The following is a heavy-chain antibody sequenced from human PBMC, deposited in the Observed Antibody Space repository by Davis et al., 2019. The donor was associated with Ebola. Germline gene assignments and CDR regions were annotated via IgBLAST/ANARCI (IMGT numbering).Heavy chain of an antibody. D-gene: IGHD6-13*01. CDR1: GFTFSSYW. CDR3: ARGLGLLYSSTVTSSWGFDP. V-gene: IGHV3-74*01. Sequence: GESLKISCAASGFTFSSYWMHWVRQAPGKRLVWVSRINSDGSSTSYADSWKGRFTISRDNAKNTLYLQMNSLRAEDTAVYYCARGLGLLYSSTVTSSWGFDPWGQGTLVTVSS. J-gene: IGHJ5*02. CDR2: INSDGSST.